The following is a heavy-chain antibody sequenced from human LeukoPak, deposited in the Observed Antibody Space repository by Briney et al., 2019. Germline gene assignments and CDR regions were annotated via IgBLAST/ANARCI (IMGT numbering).Heavy chain of an antibody. D-gene: IGHD5-18*01. CDR2: INSDGSST. CDR3: ARAEYSYGSTGQDFDY. CDR1: GFTFSSYW. J-gene: IGHJ4*02. Sequence: PGGSLRLSCAASGFTFSSYWMHWVRHAPGKGLVWVSRINSDGSSTSYADSVKGRFTISRDNAKNTLYLQMNSLRAEDTGVYYCARAEYSYGSTGQDFDYWGQGTLVTVSS. V-gene: IGHV3-74*01.